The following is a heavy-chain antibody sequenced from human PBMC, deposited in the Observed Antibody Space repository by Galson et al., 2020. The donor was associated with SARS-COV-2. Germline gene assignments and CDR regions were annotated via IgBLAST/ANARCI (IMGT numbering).Heavy chain of an antibody. CDR3: ARQPSITIFGVVIRSAVDI. D-gene: IGHD3-3*01. CDR2: VYYTGNT. CDR1: GGSISVDNFY. V-gene: IGHV4-39*01. J-gene: IGHJ3*02. Sequence: SETLSLTCTVSGGSISVDNFYWGWIRQPPGKGLEWIGSVYYTGNTDYNPSLRSRVTISVDTSKNQFSLKLTSVTAADTAVYYCARQPSITIFGVVIRSAVDIWGQGTMVTVSS.